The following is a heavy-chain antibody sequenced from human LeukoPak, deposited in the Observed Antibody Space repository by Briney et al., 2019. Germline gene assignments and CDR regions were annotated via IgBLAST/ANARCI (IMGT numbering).Heavy chain of an antibody. Sequence: ASVKVSCKASGYTFTSYGISWVRQAPGQGLEWMGWISAYNGNTNYAQKLQGRVTITTHTSTSTDYMELRSLRSDDTVVYYCARGGSSGGYGWFDPWGQGTLVTVSS. CDR3: ARGGSSGGYGWFDP. D-gene: IGHD6-19*01. J-gene: IGHJ5*02. CDR2: ISAYNGNT. V-gene: IGHV1-18*04. CDR1: GYTFTSYG.